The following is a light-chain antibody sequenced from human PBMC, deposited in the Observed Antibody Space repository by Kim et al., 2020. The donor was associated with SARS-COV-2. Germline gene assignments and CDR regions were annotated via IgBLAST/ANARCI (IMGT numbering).Light chain of an antibody. CDR2: GAS. V-gene: IGKV3-15*01. CDR1: QSVSSN. Sequence: GSPGERATLSCSASQSVSSNLVWYQQRPGQAPRLLIYGASTRATGIPARFSGSGAGTEFTLTISSLQSEDFVVYYCQQYDSWPRTFGQGTKVDIK. J-gene: IGKJ1*01. CDR3: QQYDSWPRT.